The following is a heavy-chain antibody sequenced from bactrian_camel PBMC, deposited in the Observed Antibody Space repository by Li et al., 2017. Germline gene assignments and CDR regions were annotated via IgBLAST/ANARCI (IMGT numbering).Heavy chain of an antibody. CDR2: TGGSDGTI. J-gene: IGHJ6*01. D-gene: IGHD5*01. CDR3: ATDRGGVGGFSY. V-gene: IGHV3S68*01. CDR1: EYVFTYCK. Sequence: HVQLVESGGGSVQGGGSLTLSCVATEYVFTYCKMGWYRQAPGKERELVSSTGGSDGTINYSDSVKGRFTISRDNAKNTMYLQMNSLKSEDTALYYCATDRGGVGGFSYWGQGTQVTVS.